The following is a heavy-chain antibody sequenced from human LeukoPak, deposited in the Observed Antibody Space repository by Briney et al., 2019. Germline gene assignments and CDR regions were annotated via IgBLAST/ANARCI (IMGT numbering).Heavy chain of an antibody. J-gene: IGHJ4*02. CDR3: AKDERGSYDSSGFFGAIDY. Sequence: GGSLRLSCAASGFTFNRYAMHWVRQAPGKGLEWVAFIWYDGSNKYYADSVKGRSTVSRDNSKNTLYLQMNSLRAEDTAVYYCAKDERGSYDSSGFFGAIDYWGQGSLVSVSS. V-gene: IGHV3-30*02. CDR2: IWYDGSNK. CDR1: GFTFNRYA. D-gene: IGHD3-22*01.